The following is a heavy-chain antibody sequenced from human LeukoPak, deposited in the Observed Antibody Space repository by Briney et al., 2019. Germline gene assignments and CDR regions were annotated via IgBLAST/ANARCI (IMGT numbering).Heavy chain of an antibody. D-gene: IGHD6-13*01. CDR2: MNPNSGNT. CDR3: ARATYSSSWYGDYYYGMDV. J-gene: IGHJ6*02. Sequence: ASVKVSCKASGYTFTSYDINWVRQATGQGLEWMGWMNPNSGNTGYAQKFQGRVTMTRNTSISTAYMKLSSLRSEDTAVYYCARATYSSSWYGDYYYGMDVWGQGTTVTVSS. CDR1: GYTFTSYD. V-gene: IGHV1-8*01.